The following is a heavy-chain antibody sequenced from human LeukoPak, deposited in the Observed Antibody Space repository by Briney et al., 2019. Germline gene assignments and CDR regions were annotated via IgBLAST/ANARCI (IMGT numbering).Heavy chain of an antibody. D-gene: IGHD5-24*01. CDR1: GYTFTSYG. CDR3: AREGSKESGYNSNIGDFDY. CDR2: ISAYNGNT. Sequence: GASVKVSCKASGYTFTSYGISWVRQAPGQGLEWMGWISAYNGNTNYAQKLQGRVTMTTDTSTSTAYMELRSLRSDDTAVYYCAREGSKESGYNSNIGDFDYWGQGTLVTVSS. V-gene: IGHV1-18*01. J-gene: IGHJ4*02.